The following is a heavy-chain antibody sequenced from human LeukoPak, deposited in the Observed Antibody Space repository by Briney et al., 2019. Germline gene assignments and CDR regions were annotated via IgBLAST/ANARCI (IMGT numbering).Heavy chain of an antibody. CDR2: ISGSGGNT. CDR3: ARDPGVVAFHYLDY. V-gene: IGHV3-23*01. J-gene: IGHJ4*02. CDR1: GFTFSNFA. D-gene: IGHD3-3*01. Sequence: PGGSLRLSCAASGFTFSNFAMTWVRQAPGKGLEWVSVISGSGGNTYYADSVKGRFTISRDNSKSTLYLQMSSLRAEDTAVYYCARDPGVVAFHYLDYWGQGTLVTVSS.